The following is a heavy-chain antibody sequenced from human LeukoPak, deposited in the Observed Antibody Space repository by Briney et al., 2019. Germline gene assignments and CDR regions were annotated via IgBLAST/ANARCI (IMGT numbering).Heavy chain of an antibody. Sequence: GGSLRLSCAASGFTFSSYAMSWVRQAPGKGLEWVSAISGSGGSTYYADSVKGRFTTSRGNSKNTLYLQMNSLRAEDTAVYYCAKDPRRRGRNEHYFDYWGQGTLVTVSS. CDR1: GFTFSSYA. CDR2: ISGSGGST. J-gene: IGHJ4*02. V-gene: IGHV3-23*01. D-gene: IGHD1-1*01. CDR3: AKDPRRRGRNEHYFDY.